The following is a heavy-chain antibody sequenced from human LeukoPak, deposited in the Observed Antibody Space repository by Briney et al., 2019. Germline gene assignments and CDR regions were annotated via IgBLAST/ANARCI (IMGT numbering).Heavy chain of an antibody. D-gene: IGHD6-13*01. CDR1: GFTFSNYA. J-gene: IGHJ4*02. CDR3: AHISSSWPDY. CDR2: ISGSGGST. Sequence: GGSLRLSCAASGFTFSNYAMSWVRQAPGKGLEWGSAISGSGGSTYYADSVKGRFTISRDNSKNTLYLQMNSLRAEDTAVYYCAHISSSWPDYWGQGTLVTVSS. V-gene: IGHV3-23*01.